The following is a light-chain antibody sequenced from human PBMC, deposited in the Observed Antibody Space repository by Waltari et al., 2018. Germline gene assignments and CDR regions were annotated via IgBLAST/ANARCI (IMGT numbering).Light chain of an antibody. J-gene: IGKJ2*01. V-gene: IGKV3-20*01. CDR2: GAS. CDR1: PRVSSTS. Sequence: EIVLTQSPGTLSLSPGESATLSCRASPRVSSTSVAWYQQKVGQAPRLLIYGASTRATGITDRFSGGGSVTDFTLSISRLEPEDAAVYYCQQYDSTPYTFGQGTKLEIK. CDR3: QQYDSTPYT.